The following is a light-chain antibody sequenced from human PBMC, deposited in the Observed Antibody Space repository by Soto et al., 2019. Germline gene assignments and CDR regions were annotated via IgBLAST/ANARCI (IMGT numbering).Light chain of an antibody. CDR2: GIS. CDR3: QQHGQWPIT. Sequence: EKVMSQSPATLSVPQGERATLSCRASQSVNSNYLAWYQQKPGQAPRLLIYGISKRATDIPDRFSGSGSGTEFTLTISSLQPEDFATYYCQQHGQWPITFGQGTRLEI. CDR1: QSVNSN. J-gene: IGKJ5*01. V-gene: IGKV3D-15*01.